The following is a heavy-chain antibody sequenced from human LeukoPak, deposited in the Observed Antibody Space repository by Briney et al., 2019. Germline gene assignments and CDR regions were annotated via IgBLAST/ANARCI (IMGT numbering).Heavy chain of an antibody. CDR2: IYPGDSKI. V-gene: IGHV5-51*01. CDR1: GSSFSTYW. D-gene: IGHD6-19*01. J-gene: IGHJ5*02. Sequence: GASLKISCKGSGSSFSTYWIAWVRQLSGKGLEWIGTIYPGDSKIRYSPSFQGQVTISADKSISTAYLQWSSLKSSDTAMYYCASSSAVVGILNWFDLWGQGTLVTVSS. CDR3: ASSSAVVGILNWFDL.